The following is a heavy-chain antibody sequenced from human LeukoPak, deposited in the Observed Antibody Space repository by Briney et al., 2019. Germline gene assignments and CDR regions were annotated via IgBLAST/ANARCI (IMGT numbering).Heavy chain of an antibody. J-gene: IGHJ4*02. V-gene: IGHV1-46*01. CDR3: ARENQPAGARFFDY. D-gene: IGHD6-13*01. CDR1: GYTFTRYY. Sequence: ASVKVSCKASGYTFTRYYMHWVRQAPGQGLEWMGIINPGGGSTSYAQKFQGRVTMTRDTSTSTVYMELSSLRCEDTAVYYCARENQPAGARFFDYWGQGILVTVSS. CDR2: INPGGGST.